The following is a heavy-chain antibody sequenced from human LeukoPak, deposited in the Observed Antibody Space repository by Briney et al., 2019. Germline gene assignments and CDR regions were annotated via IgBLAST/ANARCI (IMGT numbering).Heavy chain of an antibody. Sequence: SETLSLTCTVSGGSISSGGYYWSWIRQHPGKGLGWIGYIYYSGSTYYNPSLKSRVTISVDTSKNQFSLKLSSVTAADTAVYYCARAHHNLGYCSGGSCDTWFDPWGQGTLVTVSS. CDR2: IYYSGST. CDR1: GGSISSGGYY. CDR3: ARAHHNLGYCSGGSCDTWFDP. J-gene: IGHJ5*02. V-gene: IGHV4-31*03. D-gene: IGHD2-15*01.